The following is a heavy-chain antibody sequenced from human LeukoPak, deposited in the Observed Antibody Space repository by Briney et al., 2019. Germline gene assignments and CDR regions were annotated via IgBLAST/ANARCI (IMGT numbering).Heavy chain of an antibody. V-gene: IGHV4-39*07. CDR2: IYYSGST. J-gene: IGHJ6*02. D-gene: IGHD6-13*01. CDR3: ARDRVAAAYYYYGMDV. CDR1: GGSISSSSYY. Sequence: KSSETLSLTCTVSGGSISSSSYYWGWIRQPPGKGLEWIGSIYYSGSTYYNPSLKSRVTISVDTSKNQFSLKLSSVTAADTAVYYCARDRVAAAYYYYGMDVWGQGTTVTVSS.